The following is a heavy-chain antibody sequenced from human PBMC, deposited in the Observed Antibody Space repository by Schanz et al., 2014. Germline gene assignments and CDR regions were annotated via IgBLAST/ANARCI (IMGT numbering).Heavy chain of an antibody. J-gene: IGHJ5*02. V-gene: IGHV1-69*02. CDR1: GGTFSTYT. CDR3: ARVRYCSGVRSYQGNWFDP. CDR2: IIPILGIA. Sequence: QVQLVQSGAEVKKPGSSVKVSCKASGGTFSTYTISWVRQAPGQGLEWMGRIIPILGIANYAQKFQGRVTITRDTSASTAYMELSSLRSEDTAVYYCARVRYCSGVRSYQGNWFDPWGQGTLVIVSS. D-gene: IGHD2-15*01.